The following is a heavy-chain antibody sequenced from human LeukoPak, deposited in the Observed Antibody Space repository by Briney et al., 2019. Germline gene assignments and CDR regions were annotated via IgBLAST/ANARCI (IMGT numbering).Heavy chain of an antibody. CDR1: GYTFTSYW. CDR3: ARAATVTGRWYFDR. J-gene: IGHJ2*01. V-gene: IGHV5-10-1*01. D-gene: IGHD4-17*01. CDR2: IDPRNSNS. Sequence: GESLKISCAGSGYTFTSYWISWVRQMPGKGLEWMGWIDPRNSNSKYTPSSQGHVTMSIDKSITTAYLQWFSLEASATATYYCARAATVTGRWYFDRWGRGTPVIVSS.